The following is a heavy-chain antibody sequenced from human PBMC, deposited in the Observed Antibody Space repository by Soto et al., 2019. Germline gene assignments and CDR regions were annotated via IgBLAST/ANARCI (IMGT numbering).Heavy chain of an antibody. J-gene: IGHJ4*02. CDR2: IYPGDSDT. CDR1: GYTFTNYW. D-gene: IGHD3-22*01. Sequence: PGESLKISCKGSGYTFTNYWIAWVRQMPGKGLEWMGIIYPGDSDTRYSPSFQGQVTISAEKSISTAYLQWSSLKASDTAMYYCARQHRYYDSGGAHFDFWGQGSQVTVSS. CDR3: ARQHRYYDSGGAHFDF. V-gene: IGHV5-51*01.